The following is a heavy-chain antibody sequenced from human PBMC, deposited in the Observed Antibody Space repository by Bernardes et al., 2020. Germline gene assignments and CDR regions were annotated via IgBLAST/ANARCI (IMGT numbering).Heavy chain of an antibody. Sequence: SVKVSCKASGGTFSTYAITWVRQAPGQGLEWMGGIIPIFDTTNYAQNFQGRVTITADESTSTAYMELSSLRSGDTAVYYCATDADSSGTHDTDSWGQGTLVTVSS. V-gene: IGHV1-69*13. CDR3: ATDADSSGTHDTDS. D-gene: IGHD3-22*01. J-gene: IGHJ4*02. CDR2: IIPIFDTT. CDR1: GGTFSTYA.